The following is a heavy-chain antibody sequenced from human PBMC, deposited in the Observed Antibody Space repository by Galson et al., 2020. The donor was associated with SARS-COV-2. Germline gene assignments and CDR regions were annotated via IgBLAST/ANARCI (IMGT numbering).Heavy chain of an antibody. CDR1: GFSLSTSGMC. V-gene: IGHV2-70*01. J-gene: IGHJ3*01. CDR2: IDWDDDK. CDR3: ARMSYGILAVCLMRACDF. Sequence: SGPTLVKPTQTLTLTCTFSGFSLSTSGMCVSWIRQPPGKALEWLALIDWDDDKYYSTSLKTRLTISKDTSKNQVVLTMTNMDPVDTATYYWARMSYGILAVCLMRACDFWGQGTMVTVSS. D-gene: IGHD3-9*01.